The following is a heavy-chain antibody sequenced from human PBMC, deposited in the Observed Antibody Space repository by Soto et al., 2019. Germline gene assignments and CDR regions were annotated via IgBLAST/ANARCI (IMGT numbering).Heavy chain of an antibody. J-gene: IGHJ5*02. Sequence: EVQLVETGGGLIQPGGSLRLSCAASGFTVSSNYMSWVRQAPGKGLEWVSVIYSGGSTYYADSVKGRFTISRDNSKNTLYLQMNSLRVEDTAVYYCARGAKKWYSSGWYHWFDPWGQGTLVTVSS. CDR3: ARGAKKWYSSGWYHWFDP. CDR1: GFTVSSNY. V-gene: IGHV3-53*02. CDR2: IYSGGST. D-gene: IGHD6-19*01.